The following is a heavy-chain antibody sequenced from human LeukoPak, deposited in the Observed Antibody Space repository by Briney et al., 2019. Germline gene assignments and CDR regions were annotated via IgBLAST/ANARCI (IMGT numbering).Heavy chain of an antibody. D-gene: IGHD4-17*01. V-gene: IGHV1-18*01. Sequence: ASVKVSCKASGYSFVLYGISWMRQGPGQGPEWMGWISTYNGNTKYAQKFQGRVTMTTDTSTTTAYLELRSLRSDDTAVYYCARDEDYGIFVNIDYWGQGTLVTVSS. CDR1: GYSFVLYG. CDR2: ISTYNGNT. CDR3: ARDEDYGIFVNIDY. J-gene: IGHJ4*02.